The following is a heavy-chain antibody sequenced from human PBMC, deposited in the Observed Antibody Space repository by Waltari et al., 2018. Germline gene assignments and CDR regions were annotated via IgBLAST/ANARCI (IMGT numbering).Heavy chain of an antibody. J-gene: IGHJ6*03. V-gene: IGHV4-59*01. CDR1: GGSISSYY. CDR3: ASVMTTFPYYYYYMDV. D-gene: IGHD3-16*01. CDR2: IYYSGNT. Sequence: QVQLQESGPGLVKPSETLSLTCTVSGGSISSYYWSWIRQPPGKGLGWIGYIYYSGNTNYNPSLKSRCTISVDTSKNQFSLKLSSVSAADTAVYYCASVMTTFPYYYYYMDVWGKGTTVTVSS.